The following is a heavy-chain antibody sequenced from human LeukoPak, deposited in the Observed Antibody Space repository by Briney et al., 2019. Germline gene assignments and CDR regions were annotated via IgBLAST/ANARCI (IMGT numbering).Heavy chain of an antibody. J-gene: IGHJ6*02. CDR2: ISAYNGNT. CDR1: GYTFTSYG. V-gene: IGHV1-18*01. Sequence: ASVKVSCKASGYTFTSYGISWVRQAPGQGLEGIGWISAYNGNTNYAQKLQGRVTMTTDTSTSTAYMELRSLRSDDTAVYYCARDPPRITIFGVVPLHRMDVWGQGTTVTVSS. CDR3: ARDPPRITIFGVVPLHRMDV. D-gene: IGHD3-3*01.